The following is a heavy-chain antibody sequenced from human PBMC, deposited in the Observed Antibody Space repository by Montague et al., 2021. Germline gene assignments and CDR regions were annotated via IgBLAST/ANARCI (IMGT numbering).Heavy chain of an antibody. V-gene: IGHV4-4*07. D-gene: IGHD1-26*01. CDR1: GDSINTYS. CDR3: ARDTVGASGSFYYYYMDV. CDR2: LSNGGST. J-gene: IGHJ6*03. Sequence: SETLSLTCTVFGDSINTYSWSWIRQPAGKGLEWIGRLSNGGSTNSNPSLESRVSMSVDTSKNQFSLKLSSVTAADTAVYFCARDTVGASGSFYYYYMDVWGRGTTVTVSS.